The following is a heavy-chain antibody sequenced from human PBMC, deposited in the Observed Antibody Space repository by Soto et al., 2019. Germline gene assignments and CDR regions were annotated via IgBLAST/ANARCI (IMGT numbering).Heavy chain of an antibody. CDR3: ARERFFYYYGMDV. CDR2: INHSGST. CDR1: GGSFSGYY. D-gene: IGHD3-3*01. V-gene: IGHV4-34*01. J-gene: IGHJ6*02. Sequence: KPSETLSLTCAVYGGSFSGYYWSWIRQPPGKGLEWIGEINHSGSTNYNPSLKSRVTISVDTSKNQFSLKLSSVTAADTAVYYCARERFFYYYGMDVWGQGTTVTVSS.